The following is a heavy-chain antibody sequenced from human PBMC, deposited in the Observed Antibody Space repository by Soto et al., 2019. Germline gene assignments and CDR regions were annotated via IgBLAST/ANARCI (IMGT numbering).Heavy chain of an antibody. CDR3: ARGVSSGWKNYYYHYGMDV. V-gene: IGHV4-34*01. Sequence: SETLSLTCAVYGGSFSGYYWSWIRQPPGKGLEWIGEINHSGSTNYNPSLKSRVTISVDTSKNQFSLKLSSVTAADTAVYYCARGVSSGWKNYYYHYGMDVWGQGTTVTVSS. J-gene: IGHJ6*02. CDR2: INHSGST. D-gene: IGHD6-19*01. CDR1: GGSFSGYY.